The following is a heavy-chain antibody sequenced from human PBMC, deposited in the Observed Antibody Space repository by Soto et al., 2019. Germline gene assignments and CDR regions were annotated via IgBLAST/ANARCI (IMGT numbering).Heavy chain of an antibody. Sequence: ASVKVSCKACGGTFSSYAISWVRQAPGQGLEWMGGIIPIFGTANYAQKFQGRVTITADESTSTAYMELSSLRSEDTAVYYRARDSTMVRGLSYFDYWGQGTLVTVSS. CDR2: IIPIFGTA. CDR3: ARDSTMVRGLSYFDY. V-gene: IGHV1-69*13. J-gene: IGHJ4*02. CDR1: GGTFSSYA. D-gene: IGHD3-10*01.